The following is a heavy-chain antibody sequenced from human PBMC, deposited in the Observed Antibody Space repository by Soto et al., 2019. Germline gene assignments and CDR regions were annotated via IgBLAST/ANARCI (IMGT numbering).Heavy chain of an antibody. J-gene: IGHJ4*02. CDR1: GFTFSSYW. CDR2: IKQDGSEK. V-gene: IGHV3-7*03. D-gene: IGHD3-22*01. CDR3: ASLPINYYDSSGYYWPHFDY. Sequence: GGSLRLSCAASGFTFSSYWMSWVRQAPGKGLEWVANIKQDGSEKYYVDSVKGRFTISRDNAKNSLYLQMNSLRAEDTAVYYCASLPINYYDSSGYYWPHFDYWGQGTLVTVSS.